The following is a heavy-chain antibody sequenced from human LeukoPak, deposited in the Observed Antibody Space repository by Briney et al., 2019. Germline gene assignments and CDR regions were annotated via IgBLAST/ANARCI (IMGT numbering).Heavy chain of an antibody. D-gene: IGHD3-22*01. V-gene: IGHV3-23*01. J-gene: IGHJ4*02. CDR2: ISGSGGST. CDR3: ASPPPHYYDSSGYPDY. Sequence: GGSLRLSCAASGFTFSSYAMSWVRQAPGKGLEWVSAISGSGGSTYYADSVKGRFTISRDNPKNTLYLQMNSLRAEDTAVYYCASPPPHYYDSSGYPDYWGQGTLVTVSS. CDR1: GFTFSSYA.